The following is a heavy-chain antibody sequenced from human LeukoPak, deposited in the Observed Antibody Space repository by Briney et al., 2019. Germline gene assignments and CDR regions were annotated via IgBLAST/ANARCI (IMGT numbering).Heavy chain of an antibody. Sequence: GGSLRLSCAASGFTFSSYWMSWVRQAPGKGLEWVANIKQDGSEKYYVDSVKDRFTISRDNAKNSLYLQMNSLRTGDTAFYYCATNPPGIAVAGNGNFDYWGQGTLVTVSS. J-gene: IGHJ4*02. CDR3: ATNPPGIAVAGNGNFDY. CDR2: IKQDGSEK. CDR1: GFTFSSYW. D-gene: IGHD6-19*01. V-gene: IGHV3-7*03.